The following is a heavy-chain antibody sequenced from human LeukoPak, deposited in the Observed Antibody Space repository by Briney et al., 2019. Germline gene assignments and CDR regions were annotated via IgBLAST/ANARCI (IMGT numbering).Heavy chain of an antibody. V-gene: IGHV6-1*01. J-gene: IGHJ4*02. CDR2: TYYRPQLSN. CDR1: GDIPSSNSAA. CDR3: ARARLHHTYGSGTNFDY. Sequence: SQTLSLTCALSGDIPSSNSAAWHWSRQSPSRGLEWLGRTYYRPQLSNDYAVSVRNRISIIPDTSKNHSSLQLNSVTPEDTAVYYCARARLHHTYGSGTNFDYWGQGPLVPVSS. D-gene: IGHD3-10*01.